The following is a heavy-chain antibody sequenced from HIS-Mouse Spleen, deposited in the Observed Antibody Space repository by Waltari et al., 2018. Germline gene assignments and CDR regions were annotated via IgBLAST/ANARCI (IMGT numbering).Heavy chain of an antibody. Sequence: EVQLVESGGGLVKPGGSLRLSCAASGFTFSSYSMNWVRQAPGKGLEWVSSISSSSSYIYYADSVKGRFTISRDNAKNSLYLQMNSLRAEDTAVYYCARGGSYGDYLDYWGQGTLVTVSS. CDR1: GFTFSSYS. V-gene: IGHV3-21*01. CDR2: ISSSSSYI. D-gene: IGHD1-26*01. CDR3: ARGGSYGDYLDY. J-gene: IGHJ4*02.